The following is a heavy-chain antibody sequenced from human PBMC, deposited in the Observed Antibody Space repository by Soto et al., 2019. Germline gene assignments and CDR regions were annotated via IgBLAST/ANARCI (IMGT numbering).Heavy chain of an antibody. V-gene: IGHV3-9*01. CDR2: ISWNSGSM. D-gene: IGHD6-19*01. J-gene: IGHJ4*02. CDR3: AKDKGRDSSGRFDY. Sequence: EVQLVESGGGLVQPGRSLRLSCAASGFTFDDYAMHWVRQAPGKGLEWVSGISWNSGSMVYADSVKGRFTISRDNAKNSLHLQMNSLRAEYTALYYCAKDKGRDSSGRFDYWGQGTLVTVSS. CDR1: GFTFDDYA.